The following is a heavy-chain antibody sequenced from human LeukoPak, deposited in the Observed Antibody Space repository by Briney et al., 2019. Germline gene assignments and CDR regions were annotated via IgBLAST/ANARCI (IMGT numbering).Heavy chain of an antibody. CDR2: FSYDGSDK. D-gene: IGHD3-10*01. V-gene: IGHV3-30*04. CDR3: ARDGYYYGSGSYYKVDFDY. Sequence: PGGSLRLSCVASGFTFSSYTMHWVRQAPGKGLEWVAFFSYDGSDKHYADSVKGRFTISRDNSKNSLYLQMNSLRAEDTAVYYCARDGYYYGSGSYYKVDFDYWGQGTLVTVSS. CDR1: GFTFSSYT. J-gene: IGHJ4*02.